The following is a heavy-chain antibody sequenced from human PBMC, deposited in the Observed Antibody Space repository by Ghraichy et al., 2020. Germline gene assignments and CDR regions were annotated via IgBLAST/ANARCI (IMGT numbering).Heavy chain of an antibody. D-gene: IGHD2-2*01. J-gene: IGHJ4*02. CDR1: GFTFSSCD. CDR3: ARVSTSSWPHFDY. V-gene: IGHV3-13*01. Sequence: GGSLRLSCAASGFTFSSCDMHWVRQPTGKGLEWVSAIGIGGDTYYPDSVKGRFTISRENAKNSLYLQMNSLRAGDTAVYYCARVSTSSWPHFDYWGQGTLVTVSS. CDR2: IGIGGDT.